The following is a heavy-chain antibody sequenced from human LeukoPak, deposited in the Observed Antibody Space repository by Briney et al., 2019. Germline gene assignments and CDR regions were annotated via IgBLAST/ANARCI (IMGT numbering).Heavy chain of an antibody. D-gene: IGHD4-11*01. V-gene: IGHV4-59*01. CDR3: ARRFYSPHY. CDR2: IYYSGRT. J-gene: IGHJ4*02. CDR1: GGSISSDY. Sequence: SETLSLTCTVSGGSISSDYWSWSRQPPGKGLEWIGYIYYSGRTYYNPSLKSRITISVDTSKNQFSLKLSSVTAADTAVYYCARRFYSPHYWGQRTVVFVSS.